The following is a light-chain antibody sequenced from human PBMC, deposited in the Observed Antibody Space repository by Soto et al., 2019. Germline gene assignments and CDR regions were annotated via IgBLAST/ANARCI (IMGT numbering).Light chain of an antibody. CDR3: QHYNSYSEA. CDR2: ATS. CDR1: QAIHSY. Sequence: DIQMTQSPSSLSASVGDRVTITCRASQAIHSYLNWYQQKPGKAPNLLIFATSTLQSGVPSRFSGSGSGTEFTLTISSLQPDDFATYYCQHYNSYSEAFGQGTKV. J-gene: IGKJ1*01. V-gene: IGKV1-9*01.